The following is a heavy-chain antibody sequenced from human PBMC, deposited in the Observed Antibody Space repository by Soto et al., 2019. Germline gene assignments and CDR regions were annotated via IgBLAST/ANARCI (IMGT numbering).Heavy chain of an antibody. Sequence: QVQLVQSGAEVAKPGASVKVSCKSSGYTFSDCGISWVRQAPGQGLEWMGWISAYNGDTNYAHKFQGRVTMTTDTSTSTAYLELRSLRSDDTAVYYCARTGRFLEWLSTFDYWGQGNLVTVSS. CDR1: GYTFSDCG. CDR2: ISAYNGDT. V-gene: IGHV1-18*01. J-gene: IGHJ4*02. CDR3: ARTGRFLEWLSTFDY. D-gene: IGHD3-3*01.